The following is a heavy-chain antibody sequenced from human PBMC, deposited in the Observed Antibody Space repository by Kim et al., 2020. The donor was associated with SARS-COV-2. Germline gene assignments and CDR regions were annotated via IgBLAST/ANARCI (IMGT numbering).Heavy chain of an antibody. CDR2: ISWNSGSI. CDR1: GFTFDDYA. Sequence: GGSLRLSCAASGFTFDDYAMHWVRQAPGKGLEWVSGISWNSGSIGYADSVKGRFTISRDNAKNSLYLQMNSLRAEDTALYYCAKDMGLRRYFDWLSPGLGYYGMDVWGQGTTVTVSS. V-gene: IGHV3-9*01. CDR3: AKDMGLRRYFDWLSPGLGYYGMDV. D-gene: IGHD3-9*01. J-gene: IGHJ6*02.